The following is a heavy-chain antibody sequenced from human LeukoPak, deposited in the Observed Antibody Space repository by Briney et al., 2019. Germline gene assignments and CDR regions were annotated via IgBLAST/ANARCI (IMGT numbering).Heavy chain of an antibody. V-gene: IGHV4-31*03. CDR3: AREGEVQGVDY. J-gene: IGHJ4*02. CDR2: IYYSGST. Sequence: PSQTLSLTCTVSGGSISSGGYYWSWIRQHPGKGLEWIGYIYYSGSTYYNPSLKSRVTISVDTSKNQFSLKLSSVTAADTAVYYCAREGEVQGVDYWGQGTLVTVSS. CDR1: GGSISSGGYY. D-gene: IGHD3-10*01.